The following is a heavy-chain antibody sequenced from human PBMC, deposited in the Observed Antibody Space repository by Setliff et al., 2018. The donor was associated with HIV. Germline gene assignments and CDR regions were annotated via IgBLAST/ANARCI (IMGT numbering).Heavy chain of an antibody. J-gene: IGHJ4*02. CDR3: AKELAXRGLGYFDS. Sequence: PGGSLRLSCAASGFTFSNYAMSWVRQAPGXGLEWVSAXLSTGERTFYADSVKGLFTISRDNSKNTGYLQMNSLRAEDTAEYYCAKELAXRGLGYFDSWGRGILVTVSS. V-gene: IGHV3-23*01. D-gene: IGHD3-22*01. CDR1: GFTFSNYA. CDR2: XLSTGERT.